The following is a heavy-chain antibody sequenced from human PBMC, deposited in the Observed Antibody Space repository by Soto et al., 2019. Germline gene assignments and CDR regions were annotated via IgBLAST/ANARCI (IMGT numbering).Heavy chain of an antibody. Sequence: GALRLSCAASGFTFSNYAMTWARQAPGEGLEWVSTISGSGGSTYHADSVKGRFTISRDNSKNTLYLQMNSLRAEDTAVYYCAKHRNILDYMDVWGKGTTVTVSS. V-gene: IGHV3-23*01. J-gene: IGHJ6*03. CDR3: AKHRNILDYMDV. CDR2: ISGSGGST. D-gene: IGHD3-9*01. CDR1: GFTFSNYA.